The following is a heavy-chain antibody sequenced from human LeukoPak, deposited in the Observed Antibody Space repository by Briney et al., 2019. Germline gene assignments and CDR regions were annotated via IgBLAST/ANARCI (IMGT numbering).Heavy chain of an antibody. CDR1: GGSISSSSYY. J-gene: IGHJ5*02. Sequence: PSETLSLTCTVPGGSISSSSYYWGWIRQPPGKGLEWIGSIYYSGSTYYNPSLKSRVTISVDTSKNQFSLKLSSVTAADTAVYYCARPPYGDYASWFDPWGQGTLVTVSS. D-gene: IGHD4-17*01. V-gene: IGHV4-39*01. CDR3: ARPPYGDYASWFDP. CDR2: IYYSGST.